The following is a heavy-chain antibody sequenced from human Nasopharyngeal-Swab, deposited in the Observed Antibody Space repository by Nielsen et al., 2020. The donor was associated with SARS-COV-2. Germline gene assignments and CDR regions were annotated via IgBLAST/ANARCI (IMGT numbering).Heavy chain of an antibody. Sequence: VRQAPGKGLEWVAVIWYDGSNKYYADSVKGRFTISRDNSKNTLYLQMSSLRAEDTAVYYCARDPNLRTLDYWGQGTLVTVSS. J-gene: IGHJ4*02. CDR2: IWYDGSNK. V-gene: IGHV3-33*01. D-gene: IGHD3-16*01. CDR3: ARDPNLRTLDY.